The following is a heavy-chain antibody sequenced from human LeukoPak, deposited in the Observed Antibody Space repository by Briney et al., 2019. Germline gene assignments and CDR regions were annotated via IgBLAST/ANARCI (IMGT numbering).Heavy chain of an antibody. V-gene: IGHV4-39*01. CDR2: IYYSGST. J-gene: IGHJ2*01. Sequence: PSETLSLTCTVSGGSISSSSYYWGWIRQPPGKGLEWIGSIYYSGSTYYNPSLKSRGTISVDTSKNQFSLKLSSVTAADTAVYYCARPSYYYDSSGYYSLYWYFDLWGRGTLVTVSS. D-gene: IGHD3-22*01. CDR3: ARPSYYYDSSGYYSLYWYFDL. CDR1: GGSISSSSYY.